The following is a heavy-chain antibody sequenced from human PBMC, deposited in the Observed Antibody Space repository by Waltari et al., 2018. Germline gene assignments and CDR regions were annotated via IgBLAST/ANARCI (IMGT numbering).Heavy chain of an antibody. V-gene: IGHV1-2*02. CDR1: GYTFIDHY. Sequence: QVQLLQSGAEVKKPGASVKVSCRASGYTFIDHYIHWIRPAPGKGLGWMGGIIPARGVSNFAQKFRGRVTMTRDTSINTVYMELNGLTSDDTAIYYCARLRLERGGYDHWGQGSQVTVSS. CDR3: ARLRLERGGYDH. J-gene: IGHJ5*02. CDR2: IIPARGVS. D-gene: IGHD5-12*01.